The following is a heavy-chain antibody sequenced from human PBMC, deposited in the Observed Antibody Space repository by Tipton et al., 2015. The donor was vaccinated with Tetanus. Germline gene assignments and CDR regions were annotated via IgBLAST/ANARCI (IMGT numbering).Heavy chain of an antibody. D-gene: IGHD6-19*01. CDR1: GFTFSSYA. V-gene: IGHV3-23*01. J-gene: IGHJ4*02. CDR3: AKDQRLQWLVKFFDY. Sequence: CAASGFTFSSYAMSWVRQAPGKGLEWVSAISGSGGSTYYADSVKGRFTISRDNSKNTLYLQMNSLRAEDTAVYYCAKDQRLQWLVKFFDYWGQGTLVTVSS. CDR2: ISGSGGST.